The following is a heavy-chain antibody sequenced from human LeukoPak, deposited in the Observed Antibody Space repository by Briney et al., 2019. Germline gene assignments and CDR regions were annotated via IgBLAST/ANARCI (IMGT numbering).Heavy chain of an antibody. CDR1: GFTFNSYA. CDR3: AKDSYASSWN. V-gene: IGHV3-30*18. CDR2: ISHDGSSE. Sequence: PGGSLRLSCATSGFTFNSYAIHWVRQAPGKGLEWVTFISHDGSSEYYADSVRGRFTISKDNSKDTVYLQMNSLRDEDTAMYYCAKDSYASSWNWGQGTLVTVSS. J-gene: IGHJ4*02. D-gene: IGHD6-13*01.